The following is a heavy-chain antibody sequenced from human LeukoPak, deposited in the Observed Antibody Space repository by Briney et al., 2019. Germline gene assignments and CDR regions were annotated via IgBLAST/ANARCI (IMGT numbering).Heavy chain of an antibody. CDR2: IYYSGST. Sequence: SETQSLTCTVSGGSISSYYWSWIRQPPGKGLEWIGYIYYSGSTNYNPSLKSRVTISVDTSKNQFSLKLSSVTAADTAVYYCALMTTFGPDYWGQGTLVTVSS. V-gene: IGHV4-59*08. D-gene: IGHD3-16*01. CDR1: GGSISSYY. J-gene: IGHJ4*02. CDR3: ALMTTFGPDY.